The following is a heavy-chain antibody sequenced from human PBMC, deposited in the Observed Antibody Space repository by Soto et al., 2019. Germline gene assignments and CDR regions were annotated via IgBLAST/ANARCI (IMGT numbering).Heavy chain of an antibody. CDR3: ARDRGYCSGGSCYWCFDL. CDR2: VSNTGDST. CDR1: GLTFRNYG. D-gene: IGHD2-15*01. J-gene: IGHJ2*01. V-gene: IGHV3-23*01. Sequence: EVQLLESGGGLVQPGGSLRLSCVASGLTFRNYGMSWVRQAPGRGLEWVSTVSNTGDSTYYADSVKGRFTISSDNSKNTMYVQLNSLRAADTAVYYCARDRGYCSGGSCYWCFDLWGRGTLITVSS.